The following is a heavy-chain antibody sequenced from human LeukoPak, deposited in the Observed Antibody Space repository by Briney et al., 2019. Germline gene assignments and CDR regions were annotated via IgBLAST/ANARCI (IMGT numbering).Heavy chain of an antibody. D-gene: IGHD5-18*01. CDR1: GGSIKGGGFF. V-gene: IGHV4-31*03. CDR2: IYYSGST. J-gene: IGHJ3*02. CDR3: ARDHGRSYNYGSDALDI. Sequence: SETLSLTCSVSGGSIKGGGFFWKWVRHHPGKGLECIGHIYYSGSTSYNPSVKSRVTIAVDTSKNQFSLKLTSVTAADTAMYYCARDHGRSYNYGSDALDIWGQGSLVIVSA.